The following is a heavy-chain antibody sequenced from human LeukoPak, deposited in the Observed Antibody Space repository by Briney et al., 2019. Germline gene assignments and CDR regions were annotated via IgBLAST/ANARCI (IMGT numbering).Heavy chain of an antibody. Sequence: GGSLRLSCAASGFTFSSYGMSWVRQAPGKGLEWVSAISGSGGSTYYADSVKGRFTISRDNSKNTLYLQMNSLRAEDTAVYYCAKGRGGVVGAISNWGQGTLVTVSS. CDR2: ISGSGGST. J-gene: IGHJ4*02. D-gene: IGHD1-26*01. V-gene: IGHV3-23*01. CDR3: AKGRGGVVGAISN. CDR1: GFTFSSYG.